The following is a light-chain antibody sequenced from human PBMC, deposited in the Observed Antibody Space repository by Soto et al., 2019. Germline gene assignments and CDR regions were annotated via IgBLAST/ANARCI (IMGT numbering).Light chain of an antibody. J-gene: IGKJ1*01. CDR1: QSLLHSNGYNY. CDR2: LGS. Sequence: DIVMTQSPLSLPVTPGEPASTSCRSSQSLLHSNGYNYLDWYLQKPGQSPQLLIYLGSNRASGVPDRFSGSGSGTDFTLKISRVEAEDVGVYYCMQALQTRTFGQGTTVDIK. CDR3: MQALQTRT. V-gene: IGKV2-28*01.